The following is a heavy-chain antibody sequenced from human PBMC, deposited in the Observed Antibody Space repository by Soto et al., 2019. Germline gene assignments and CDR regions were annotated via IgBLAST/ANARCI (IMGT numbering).Heavy chain of an antibody. D-gene: IGHD1-26*01. CDR1: GFTFSSYA. Sequence: GGSLRLSGAASGFTFSSYAMSWVRQAPGKGLEWVSAISGSGGSTYYADSVKGRFTISRDNSKSTVYLELNNLSAEDTAVYHCAKNQGVELVPLATVDWFDPWGQGSVVTVSS. CDR2: ISGSGGST. J-gene: IGHJ5*02. CDR3: AKNQGVELVPLATVDWFDP. V-gene: IGHV3-23*01.